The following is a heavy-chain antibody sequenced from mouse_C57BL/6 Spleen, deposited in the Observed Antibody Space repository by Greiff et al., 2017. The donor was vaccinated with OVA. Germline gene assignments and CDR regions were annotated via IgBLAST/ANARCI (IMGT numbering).Heavy chain of an antibody. J-gene: IGHJ4*01. D-gene: IGHD4-1*01. V-gene: IGHV5-15*01. CDR1: GFTFSDYG. CDR3: ARHSLGRRNYAMDY. CDR2: ISNLAYRI. Sequence: EVKVVESGGGLVQPGGSLKLSCAASGFTFSDYGMAWVRQAPRKGPEWVAFISNLAYRIYYADTVTGRFNISRENAKNTLYLERSSLRSEDTAMYYCARHSLGRRNYAMDYWGQGTSVTVSS.